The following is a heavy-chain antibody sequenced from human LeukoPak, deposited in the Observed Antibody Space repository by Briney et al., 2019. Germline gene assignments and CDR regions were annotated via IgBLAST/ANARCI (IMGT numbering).Heavy chain of an antibody. V-gene: IGHV1-2*02. J-gene: IGHJ5*02. CDR1: GYTFTGYY. Sequence: ASVKVSCKASGYTFTGYYMHWVRQAPGQGLEWMGWINPNSGGTNYAQKLQGRVTMTTDTSTSTAYMELRSLRSDDTAVYYCARESYDYVWGSYRYRVFDPWGQGTLVTVSS. D-gene: IGHD3-16*02. CDR3: ARESYDYVWGSYRYRVFDP. CDR2: INPNSGGT.